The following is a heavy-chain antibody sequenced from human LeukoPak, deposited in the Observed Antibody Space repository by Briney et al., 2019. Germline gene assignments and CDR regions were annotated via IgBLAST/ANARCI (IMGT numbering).Heavy chain of an antibody. V-gene: IGHV3-23*01. J-gene: IGHJ4*02. Sequence: GGSLRLSCAASGFTFSSYAMSWVRQAPGKGLEWVSAISGSGGSTYYADSVKGQFTISRDNSKNTLYLQMNSLRAEDTAVYYCAKDSYSGSYFDYWGQGTLVTVSS. D-gene: IGHD1-26*01. CDR2: ISGSGGST. CDR3: AKDSYSGSYFDY. CDR1: GFTFSSYA.